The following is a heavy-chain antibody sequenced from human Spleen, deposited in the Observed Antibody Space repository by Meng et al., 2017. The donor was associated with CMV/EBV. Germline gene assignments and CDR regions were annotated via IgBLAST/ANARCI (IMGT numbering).Heavy chain of an antibody. D-gene: IGHD1-26*01. Sequence: GQLQQWGAGLLKPSEALSLTCAVYGGCFSGYYCSWIRQPPGKGLEWIGEINHSGSTNYNPSLKSRVTISVDTSKNQFSLKLSSVTAADTAVYYCAREPWFDPWGQGTLVTGSS. CDR1: GGCFSGYY. CDR3: AREPWFDP. CDR2: INHSGST. V-gene: IGHV4-34*01. J-gene: IGHJ5*02.